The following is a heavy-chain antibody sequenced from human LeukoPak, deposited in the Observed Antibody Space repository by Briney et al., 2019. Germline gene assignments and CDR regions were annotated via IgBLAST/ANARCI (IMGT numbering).Heavy chain of an antibody. CDR2: IYYSGST. Sequence: SETLSLTCTVSGGSISSTTYYWGWIRQPPGKGLEWIASIYYSGSTYYNPSLKSRVAISVDTSKNQFSLKLRSVTAADTAVYYCASETFWSGIRLIDYWGQGTLVTASS. V-gene: IGHV4-39*01. CDR1: GGSISSTTYY. CDR3: ASETFWSGIRLIDY. J-gene: IGHJ4*02. D-gene: IGHD3/OR15-3a*01.